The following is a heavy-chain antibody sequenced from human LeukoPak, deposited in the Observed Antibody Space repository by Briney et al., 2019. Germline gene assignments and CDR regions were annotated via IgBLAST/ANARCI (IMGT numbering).Heavy chain of an antibody. CDR2: IVGSGGTT. Sequence: GGSLRLSCAAAGFTFSNYAMSWGRQAPGKGLWRVLAIVGSGGTTYYADFVKGRFTISRDNSKNTLHLQMSSLRAEDTAIYYCAKDREATYLWGFLDYWGQGTLVTVSS. D-gene: IGHD5-24*01. CDR3: AKDREATYLWGFLDY. J-gene: IGHJ4*02. CDR1: GFTFSNYA. V-gene: IGHV3-23*01.